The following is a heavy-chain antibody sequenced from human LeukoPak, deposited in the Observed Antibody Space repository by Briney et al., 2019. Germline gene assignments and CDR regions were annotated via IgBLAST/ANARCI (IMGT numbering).Heavy chain of an antibody. J-gene: IGHJ4*02. Sequence: PGGSLRLSCGASGLTFSTYSMNWVRQAPGKGLEWVAFIRYDGSNKYYADSVKGRFTISRDNSKNTLYLQMNSLRAEDTAVYYCAKDRSGSSWYGDFDYWGQGTLVTVSS. D-gene: IGHD6-13*01. CDR3: AKDRSGSSWYGDFDY. V-gene: IGHV3-30*02. CDR1: GLTFSTYS. CDR2: IRYDGSNK.